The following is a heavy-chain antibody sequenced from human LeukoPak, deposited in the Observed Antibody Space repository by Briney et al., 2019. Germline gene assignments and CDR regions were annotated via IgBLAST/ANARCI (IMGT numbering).Heavy chain of an antibody. CDR2: IKQDGGET. D-gene: IGHD2-15*01. V-gene: IGHV3-7*01. CDR1: GFPFSSYW. CDR3: ARAAQGYCSGGSCFPWAAFDI. J-gene: IGHJ3*02. Sequence: PGGSLRLSCAASGFPFSSYWMAWVRQAPGKGLEWVASIKQDGGETFYVDSVKGRFTISRDNAKNSLYLQMNSLRAEDTAVYYCARAAQGYCSGGSCFPWAAFDIWGQGTMVTVSS.